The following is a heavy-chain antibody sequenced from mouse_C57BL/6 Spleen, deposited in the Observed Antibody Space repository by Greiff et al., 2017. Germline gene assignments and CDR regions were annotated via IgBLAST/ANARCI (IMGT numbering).Heavy chain of an antibody. V-gene: IGHV1-9*01. J-gene: IGHJ3*01. D-gene: IGHD2-4*01. CDR2: ILPGSGST. CDR3: AREGLRRWFAY. Sequence: QVQLQQSGAELMKPGASVKLSCKATGYTFPGYWIEWVKQRPGHGLEWIGEILPGSGSTNYNEKFKGKATFTADTSSNTAYMQRSSLTTEDAAIYSCAREGLRRWFAYWGQGTLVTVSA. CDR1: GYTFPGYW.